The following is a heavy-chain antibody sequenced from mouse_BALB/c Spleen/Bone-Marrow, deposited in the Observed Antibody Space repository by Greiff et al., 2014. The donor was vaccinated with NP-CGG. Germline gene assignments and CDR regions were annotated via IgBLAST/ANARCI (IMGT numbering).Heavy chain of an antibody. CDR3: TREGDSPFAY. V-gene: IGHV1S81*02. D-gene: IGHD2-13*01. CDR2: INPSNGGT. CDR1: GYTFTSYY. Sequence: QVQLQQPEAELVKPGASVKLSCKASGYTFTSYYMYWVKQRPGQGLEWIGEINPSNGGTNFNEKFKSKATLTVDKSSSTAYMQLSSLTSEDSAVYYCTREGDSPFAYWGQGTLVTVSA. J-gene: IGHJ3*01.